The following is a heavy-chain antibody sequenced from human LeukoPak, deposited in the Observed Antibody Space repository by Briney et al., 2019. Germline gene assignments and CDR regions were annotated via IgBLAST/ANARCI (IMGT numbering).Heavy chain of an antibody. D-gene: IGHD2-8*02. Sequence: KPSETLSLTCAVYGGSFSGYYWSWIRQPPGKGLEWIGEINHSGSTNYNPSLKSRITISVDTSKNQFSLKLTSVTAADTAMYYCARLGGTGPLAAFDIWGQGTKVTVSS. CDR3: ARLGGTGPLAAFDI. V-gene: IGHV4-34*01. CDR1: GGSFSGYY. J-gene: IGHJ3*02. CDR2: INHSGST.